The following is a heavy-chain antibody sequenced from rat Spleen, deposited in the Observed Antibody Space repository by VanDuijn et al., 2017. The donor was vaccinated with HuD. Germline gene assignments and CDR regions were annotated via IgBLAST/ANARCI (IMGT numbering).Heavy chain of an antibody. D-gene: IGHD1-11*01. Sequence: EVQLVESGGGLVQPGRSLKLSCAASGFTFSNYGMAWVRQAPTKGLEWVASITNSGGSTYYRDSVKGRFTISRDNAKSTLYLQMDSLRSEDTATYYCTTAATEGIVRYWYFDFWGPGTMVTVSS. CDR3: TTAATEGIVRYWYFDF. CDR1: GFTFSNYG. J-gene: IGHJ1*01. CDR2: ITNSGGST. V-gene: IGHV5-27*01.